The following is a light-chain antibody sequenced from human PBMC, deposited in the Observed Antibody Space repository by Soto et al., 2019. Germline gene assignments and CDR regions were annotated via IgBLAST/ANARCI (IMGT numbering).Light chain of an antibody. V-gene: IGLV2-8*01. CDR1: SSDVGRYRF. J-gene: IGLJ3*02. Sequence: QSALTQPPSASGSLGQSVTISCTVTSSDVGRYRFVSWYQQHPGKAPKVMIYEVSKRPSGVPDRFSGSKSGSTASLTVSGLQAEDEADYYCCSYAGNNNVVFGGGTKVTVL. CDR2: EVS. CDR3: CSYAGNNNVV.